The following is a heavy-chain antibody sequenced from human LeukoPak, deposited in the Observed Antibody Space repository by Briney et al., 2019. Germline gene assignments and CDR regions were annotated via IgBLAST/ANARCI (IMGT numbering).Heavy chain of an antibody. CDR2: INHSGST. V-gene: IGHV4-34*01. J-gene: IGHJ4*02. D-gene: IGHD3-22*01. Sequence: SETLSLTCAVYGGSFSGYYWSWIRQPPGKGLEWIGEINHSGSTNYNPSLKSRVTISLDTSKNQFSLKLSSVTAADTAVYYCAKGARNYYDSSGYYYNYWGQGTLVTVSS. CDR1: GGSFSGYY. CDR3: AKGARNYYDSSGYYYNY.